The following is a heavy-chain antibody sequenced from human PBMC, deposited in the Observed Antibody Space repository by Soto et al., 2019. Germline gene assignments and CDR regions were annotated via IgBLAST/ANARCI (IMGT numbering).Heavy chain of an antibody. Sequence: QVQLVQSGAEVKKPGASVRLSCKAPGYAFTAYYVHWVRQAPGQGPEWMGVIYPGGATTSYGQKFRGRVTMTRDTSTSTVYMDLISLTSEDTAVYFCALLATETPPYHFDYWGQGTLVIVSS. V-gene: IGHV1-46*01. D-gene: IGHD2-15*01. CDR3: ALLATETPPYHFDY. CDR1: GYAFTAYY. J-gene: IGHJ4*02. CDR2: IYPGGATT.